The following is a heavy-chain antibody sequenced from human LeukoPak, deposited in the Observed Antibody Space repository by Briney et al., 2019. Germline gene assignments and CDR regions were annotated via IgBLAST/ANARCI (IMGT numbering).Heavy chain of an antibody. V-gene: IGHV3-74*01. CDR1: GFTFSSYW. D-gene: IGHD5-18*01. J-gene: IGHJ6*02. Sequence: GGSLRLSCAASGFTFSSYWMHWVRQAPGKGLVWVSRINSDGSGTSYADSVKGRFTISRDNAKNTLYLQMNSLRAEDTAVYYCARGRGYSYVNNGMDVWGQGTTVTVSS. CDR3: ARGRGYSYVNNGMDV. CDR2: INSDGSGT.